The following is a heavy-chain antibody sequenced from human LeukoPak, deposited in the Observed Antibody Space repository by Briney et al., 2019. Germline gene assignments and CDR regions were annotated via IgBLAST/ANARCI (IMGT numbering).Heavy chain of an antibody. D-gene: IGHD6-19*01. V-gene: IGHV3-23*01. CDR3: ARTVAGTILGYFDY. J-gene: IGHJ4*02. CDR1: GFTFSSYA. Sequence: GGSLRLSCAASGFTFSSYAMSWVRQAPGKWLEWVSAISGSGGSTYYADSVKGRFTISRDNSKNALYLQMNSLRAEDTAVYYCARTVAGTILGYFDYWGQGTLVTVSS. CDR2: ISGSGGST.